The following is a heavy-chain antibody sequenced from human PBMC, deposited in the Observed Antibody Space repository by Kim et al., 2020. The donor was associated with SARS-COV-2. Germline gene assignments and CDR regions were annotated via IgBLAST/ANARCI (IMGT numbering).Heavy chain of an antibody. J-gene: IGHJ4*02. V-gene: IGHV3-33*05. D-gene: IGHD3-10*01. CDR1: GFTFSNYG. Sequence: GGSLRLSCAASGFTFSNYGMHWVRQAPGKGLEWVAVISYDGSNKYYADSVKGRFTISRDNSKNTLYLQMNSLRAEDTVVYYCARDPTHTFGDLSYYFDSWGQGTLVIVSS. CDR2: ISYDGSNK. CDR3: ARDPTHTFGDLSYYFDS.